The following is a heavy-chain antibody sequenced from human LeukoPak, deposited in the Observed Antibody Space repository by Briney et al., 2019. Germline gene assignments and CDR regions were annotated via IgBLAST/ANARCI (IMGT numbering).Heavy chain of an antibody. V-gene: IGHV5-10-1*01. J-gene: IGHJ4*02. Sequence: GGSLLISCKGSGYNFTSYWISWVRQLPGKGLEWMGRIDPSDSYTNYSPSFQGHVTISADKSISTAYLQWSSLKASDTAMYYCASGHYGDYGDYWGQGTLVTVSS. CDR2: IDPSDSYT. CDR1: GYNFTSYW. CDR3: ASGHYGDYGDY. D-gene: IGHD4-17*01.